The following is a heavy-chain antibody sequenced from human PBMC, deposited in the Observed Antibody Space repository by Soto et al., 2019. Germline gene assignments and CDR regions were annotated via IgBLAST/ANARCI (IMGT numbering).Heavy chain of an antibody. Sequence: ASVKVSCKASGYTFTGYYMHWVRQAPGQGLEWMGWINPNSGGTNYAQKFQGWVTMTRDTSISTAYMELSRLRSDDTAVYYCARDTGNTMVRGVTLAAPYYYYYGMDVWGQGTTVTVSS. V-gene: IGHV1-2*04. D-gene: IGHD3-10*01. CDR2: INPNSGGT. CDR3: ARDTGNTMVRGVTLAAPYYYYYGMDV. CDR1: GYTFTGYY. J-gene: IGHJ6*02.